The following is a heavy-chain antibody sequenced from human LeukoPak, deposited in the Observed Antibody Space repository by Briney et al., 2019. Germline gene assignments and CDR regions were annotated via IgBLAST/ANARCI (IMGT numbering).Heavy chain of an antibody. V-gene: IGHV4-61*05. CDR2: IYYSGST. Sequence: SETLSLTCTVSGGSISSSSYYWGWIRQPPGKGLEWIGYIYYSGSTNYNPSLKSRVTISVDTSKNQFSLKLSSVTAADTAVYYCATQQRNYYYYMDVWGKGTTVTVSS. CDR3: ATQQRNYYYYMDV. CDR1: GGSISSSSYY. D-gene: IGHD6-13*01. J-gene: IGHJ6*03.